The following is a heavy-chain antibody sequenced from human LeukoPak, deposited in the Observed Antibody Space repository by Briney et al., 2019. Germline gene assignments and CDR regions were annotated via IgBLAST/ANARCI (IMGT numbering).Heavy chain of an antibody. CDR1: GGSISSGDYY. V-gene: IGHV4-30-4*01. CDR3: ARGAPSYYDILTGPLDY. CDR2: IYYRGRT. D-gene: IGHD3-9*01. J-gene: IGHJ4*02. Sequence: SQTLSLTCTVPGGSISSGDYYWSWIRQPPGEGLGWIGYIYYRGRTYYNPSLKSRVTISVATSKNQFSLKLSSVTAADTAVYYCARGAPSYYDILTGPLDYWGQGTLVTVSS.